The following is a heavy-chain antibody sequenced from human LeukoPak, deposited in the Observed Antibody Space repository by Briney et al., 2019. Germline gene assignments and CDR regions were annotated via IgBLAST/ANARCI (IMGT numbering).Heavy chain of an antibody. V-gene: IGHV1-8*01. CDR3: ARSYSSSWPGYYYYYGMDV. CDR1: GYTFTSYD. Sequence: GASVKVSCKASGYTFTSYDINWVRQATGQGLEWMGWMNPNSGNTGYAQKFQGRVTMTRNTSISTAYMELSSLRSEDTAVYYCARSYSSSWPGYYYYYGMDVWGQGTTVTVS. J-gene: IGHJ6*02. CDR2: MNPNSGNT. D-gene: IGHD6-13*01.